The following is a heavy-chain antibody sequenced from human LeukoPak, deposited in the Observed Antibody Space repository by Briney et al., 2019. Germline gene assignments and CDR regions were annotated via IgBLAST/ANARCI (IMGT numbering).Heavy chain of an antibody. V-gene: IGHV3-21*01. D-gene: IGHD2-15*01. Sequence: PGGALRLSCPGSGFIFSSYSMNWVRQAPWKGLEGVSPISSSRRYIYYAGSVKGRFTISRDNAKNSLYLQLNSLRAEDTAVYYCARVGGYCSGGSCLRGFLDYWGQGTLVTVSS. CDR1: GFIFSSYS. CDR3: ARVGGYCSGGSCLRGFLDY. J-gene: IGHJ4*02. CDR2: ISSSRRYI.